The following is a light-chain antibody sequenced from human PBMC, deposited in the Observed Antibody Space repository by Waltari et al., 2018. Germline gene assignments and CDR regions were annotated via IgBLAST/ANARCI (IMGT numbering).Light chain of an antibody. Sequence: EIVLTQSPATLSLSPGERATLSCRASQSVSPFLAWYQQKPGQAPRLLIYDASNRATGIPARFSGSGSGTDFTLTISSLDPEDFAVYFCQQRSNWPLTFGGGTKVEIK. CDR3: QQRSNWPLT. J-gene: IGKJ4*01. V-gene: IGKV3-11*01. CDR1: QSVSPF. CDR2: DAS.